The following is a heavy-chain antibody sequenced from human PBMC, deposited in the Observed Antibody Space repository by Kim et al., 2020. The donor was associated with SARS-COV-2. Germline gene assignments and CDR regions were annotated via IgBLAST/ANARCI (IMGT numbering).Heavy chain of an antibody. CDR1: GLTFSNGG. V-gene: IGHV3-23*01. D-gene: IGHD5-18*01. J-gene: IGHJ6*02. Sequence: GGSLRLSCAASGLTFSNGGMTWVRQAPGEGLEWVSSITAGGGGTYYADSVKGRFTISIDNSKNTLFLQMNTLRVEDTAVYYCVRGYIAMDVWGQGTTVTVSS. CDR3: VRGYIAMDV. CDR2: ITAGGGGT.